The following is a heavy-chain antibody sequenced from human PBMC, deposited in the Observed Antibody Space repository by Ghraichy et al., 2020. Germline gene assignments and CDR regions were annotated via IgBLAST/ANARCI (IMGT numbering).Heavy chain of an antibody. Sequence: GESLNISCAASGFNFTASWMNWVRQAPGKELEWVAGIKPDGSENYHVDSVTGRFTISRDNSRNSLYLQMNSLRAEDTAVYYCTRDRAFKFFDYWGQGALVTVSS. D-gene: IGHD3-10*01. CDR3: TRDRAFKFFDY. V-gene: IGHV3-7*03. J-gene: IGHJ4*02. CDR1: GFNFTASW. CDR2: IKPDGSEN.